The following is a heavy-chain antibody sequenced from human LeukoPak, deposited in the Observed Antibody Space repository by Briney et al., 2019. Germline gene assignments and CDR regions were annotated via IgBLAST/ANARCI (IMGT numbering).Heavy chain of an antibody. Sequence: GGSLRLSCAASGFTFSSYWMSWVRQAPGKGLEWVANIKQDGSEKYYVDSVKGRFTISRDNSKNTLYLQMNSLRTEDTAVYYCAKDGAEYSSSWYGAETEYFRHWGQGTLVTVSS. CDR3: AKDGAEYSSSWYGAETEYFRH. D-gene: IGHD6-13*01. V-gene: IGHV3-7*01. CDR1: GFTFSSYW. CDR2: IKQDGSEK. J-gene: IGHJ1*01.